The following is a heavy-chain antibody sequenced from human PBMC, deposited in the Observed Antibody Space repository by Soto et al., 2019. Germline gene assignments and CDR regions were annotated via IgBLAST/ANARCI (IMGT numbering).Heavy chain of an antibody. Sequence: AQLEQSGAEVKEPGASVKFSCKASENTFTNYDIIWVRQAPGQGLEWMGWLNPNNGNTGYAPKFRGRVTMTRDPSKRTAFMEMSSLRAEDTAVYYCSRSEVGDYMDVWGKGTTVTVSS. J-gene: IGHJ6*03. CDR2: LNPNNGNT. CDR1: ENTFTNYD. D-gene: IGHD3-3*01. CDR3: SRSEVGDYMDV. V-gene: IGHV1-8*01.